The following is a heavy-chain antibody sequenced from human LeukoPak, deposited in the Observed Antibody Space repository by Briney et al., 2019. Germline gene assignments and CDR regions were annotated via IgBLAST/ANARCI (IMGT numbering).Heavy chain of an antibody. J-gene: IGHJ5*02. D-gene: IGHD1-26*01. CDR3: ARADSGSYLVRFDP. V-gene: IGHV4-59*01. CDR1: GGSISSYY. Sequence: SETLSLTCTVSGGSISSYYWNWIRQPPGKGLEWIGYIYYSGSTNYNPSLKSRVAISVDTSKNQFSLKVSSATAADTAVYYCARADSGSYLVRFDPWGQGILVTVSS. CDR2: IYYSGST.